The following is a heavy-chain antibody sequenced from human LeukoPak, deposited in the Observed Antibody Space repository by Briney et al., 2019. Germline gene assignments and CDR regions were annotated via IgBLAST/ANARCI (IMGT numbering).Heavy chain of an antibody. CDR3: ARAPRVVVISQYYFDY. Sequence: PSETLSLTCTVSGGSISSGGYYWSWIRQHPGKGLEWIGYIYYSGSTYYNPSLKSRVTISVDTPKNQFSLKLSSVTAADTAVYYCARAPRVVVISQYYFDYWGQGTLVTVSS. V-gene: IGHV4-31*03. CDR1: GGSISSGGYY. D-gene: IGHD3-22*01. J-gene: IGHJ4*02. CDR2: IYYSGST.